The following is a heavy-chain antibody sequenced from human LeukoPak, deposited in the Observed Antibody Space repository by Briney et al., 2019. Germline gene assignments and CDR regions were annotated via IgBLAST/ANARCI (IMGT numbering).Heavy chain of an antibody. CDR3: ARGGDGYNRYFDY. CDR1: GFTVSSNH. Sequence: GGSLRLSCAVSGFTVSSNHMSWVRQAPGKGLEWVSVFYSGGDTHYADSVKGRFTISRDNSKNTLYLQMNSLTAEDTGVYYCARGGDGYNRYFDYWGQGTLVTVSS. CDR2: FYSGGDT. V-gene: IGHV3-53*01. J-gene: IGHJ4*02. D-gene: IGHD5-24*01.